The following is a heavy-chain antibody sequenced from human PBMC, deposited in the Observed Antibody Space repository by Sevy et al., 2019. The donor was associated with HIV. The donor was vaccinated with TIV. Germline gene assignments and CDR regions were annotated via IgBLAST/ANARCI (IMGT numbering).Heavy chain of an antibody. V-gene: IGHV3-30*02. CDR3: AKRYCSSTSCPPTNYGMDV. CDR2: IRYDGSNK. J-gene: IGHJ6*02. D-gene: IGHD2-2*01. Sequence: GGSLRLSCAASGFTFSSYGMHWVRQAPGKGLEWVAFIRYDGSNKYYADSVKGRFTISRDNSKNTRYLKMNSLRAEETAVYYCAKRYCSSTSCPPTNYGMDVWGQGTTVTVSS. CDR1: GFTFSSYG.